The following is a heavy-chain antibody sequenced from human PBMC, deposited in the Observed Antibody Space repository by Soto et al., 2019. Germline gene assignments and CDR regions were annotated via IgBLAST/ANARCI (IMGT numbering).Heavy chain of an antibody. Sequence: ASVKVSCKASGYTFISFGISWVRQAPGQGLEWMGWISAYNGNTNYAQKLQGRVTMTTDTSTSTAYMELSSLRSEDTAVYYCVRGEVLMDVWGQATTVTVSS. CDR1: GYTFISFG. CDR2: ISAYNGNT. D-gene: IGHD2-8*01. J-gene: IGHJ6*02. V-gene: IGHV1-18*01. CDR3: VRGEVLMDV.